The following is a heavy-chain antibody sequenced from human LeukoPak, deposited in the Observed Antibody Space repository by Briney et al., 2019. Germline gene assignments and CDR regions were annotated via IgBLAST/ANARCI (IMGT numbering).Heavy chain of an antibody. J-gene: IGHJ4*02. Sequence: LPGGSLRLSCAVSGFTFSNYWMHWVQQSPGKGLLWVSRINMDGSITTYADSVKGRFTISRDNDKNTLYLQMNSLRAEDTAVYYCSRARGDYRYFDYWGQGTLVTVSS. V-gene: IGHV3-74*01. CDR2: INMDGSIT. D-gene: IGHD4-17*01. CDR3: SRARGDYRYFDY. CDR1: GFTFSNYW.